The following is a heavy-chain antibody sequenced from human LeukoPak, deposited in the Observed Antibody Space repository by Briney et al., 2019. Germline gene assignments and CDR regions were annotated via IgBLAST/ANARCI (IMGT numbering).Heavy chain of an antibody. CDR1: GGSISSSSYY. Sequence: SETLSLTCTVSGGSISSSSYYWGWIRQPPGKGLEWIGSINYSGNTYYNPSLKSRVTISVDTSKNQFSLKLSSVTAADTAVYYCARHAERTLTIFGVDHYYYGMDVWGQGTTVTVSS. J-gene: IGHJ6*02. V-gene: IGHV4-39*01. CDR3: ARHAERTLTIFGVDHYYYGMDV. D-gene: IGHD3-3*01. CDR2: INYSGNT.